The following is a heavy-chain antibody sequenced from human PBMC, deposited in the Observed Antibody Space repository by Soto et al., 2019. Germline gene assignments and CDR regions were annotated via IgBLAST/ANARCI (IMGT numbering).Heavy chain of an antibody. D-gene: IGHD3-22*01. CDR3: AIDPSSGYIGVDY. CDR2: ISSSSSYI. CDR1: GFTFSSYS. J-gene: IGHJ4*02. Sequence: GGSLRLSCAASGFTFSSYSMNWVRQAPGQGLERVSSISSSSSYIYYADSVKGRFTISRDNAKNSLYLQMNSLRAEDTAVYYCAIDPSSGYIGVDYWGQGTLVTVTS. V-gene: IGHV3-21*01.